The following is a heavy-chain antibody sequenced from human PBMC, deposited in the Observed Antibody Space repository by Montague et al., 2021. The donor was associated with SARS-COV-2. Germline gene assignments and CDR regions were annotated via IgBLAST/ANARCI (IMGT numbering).Heavy chain of an antibody. CDR1: GGSINSYY. V-gene: IGHV4-4*07. Sequence: SETLSLTCGVSGGSINSYYWSWIRQPAWKGLEWIGRIYTSGRTNHSHSLKSRVTMSVDTSRIHLSLTLTSVTAADTAVYYCALDSRTSGWSYWYHGLDVWGQGTTVIVSS. D-gene: IGHD6-19*01. CDR3: ALDSRTSGWSYWYHGLDV. J-gene: IGHJ6*02. CDR2: IYTSGRT.